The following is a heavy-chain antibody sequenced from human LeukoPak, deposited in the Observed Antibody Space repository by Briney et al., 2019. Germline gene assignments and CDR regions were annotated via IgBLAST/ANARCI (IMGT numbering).Heavy chain of an antibody. CDR2: INTNTGNP. J-gene: IGHJ6*03. D-gene: IGHD2-21*01. CDR3: ARNGGSLWRLPYYYYMDV. Sequence: ASVKVSCKASGYTFASYAMNWVRQAPGQGLEWMGWINTNTGNPTYAQGFTGRFVFSLDTSVSTAYLQISSLKAEDTAVYYCARNGGSLWRLPYYYYMDVWGKGTTVTVSS. CDR1: GYTFASYA. V-gene: IGHV7-4-1*02.